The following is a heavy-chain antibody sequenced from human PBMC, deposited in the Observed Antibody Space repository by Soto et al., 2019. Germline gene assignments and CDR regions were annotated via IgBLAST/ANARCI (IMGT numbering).Heavy chain of an antibody. CDR1: GGTFSSYA. J-gene: IGHJ4*02. CDR3: ARGILRGYSYAVDY. CDR2: IIPIFGTA. D-gene: IGHD5-18*01. V-gene: IGHV1-69*01. Sequence: QVQLVQSGAEVKKPGSSVKVSCQASGGTFSSYAISWVRQAPGPGLEWMGGIIPIFGTANYAQKFQGRVTITADESTSTAYMELSSLRSEDTAVYYCARGILRGYSYAVDYWGQGTLVTVSS.